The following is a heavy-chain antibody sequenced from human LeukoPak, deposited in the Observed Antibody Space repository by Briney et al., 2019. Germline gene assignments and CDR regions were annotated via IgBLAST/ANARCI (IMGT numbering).Heavy chain of an antibody. D-gene: IGHD3-10*01. CDR2: INSGGDPI. J-gene: IGHJ4*02. CDR1: VFSLRDIF. V-gene: IGHV3-11*01. CDR3: ARGGFVWTLKQ. Sequence: GGSLSLSCTPSVFSLRDIFMGCIRDAPEGGLEWVLYINSGGDPIAYLDAVRGRFSICRDNSKRSLYLQMNRLRSDDTAVYYCARGGFVWTLKQWGQGTLVSVSS.